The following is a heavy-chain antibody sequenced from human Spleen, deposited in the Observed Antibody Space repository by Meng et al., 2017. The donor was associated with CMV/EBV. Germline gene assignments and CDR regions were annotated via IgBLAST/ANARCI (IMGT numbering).Heavy chain of an antibody. J-gene: IGHJ4*02. V-gene: IGHV1-69*02. CDR3: AKAHYYYDTTNYHPPAYYFDY. CDR2: IIPILGIA. Sequence: SVQVSCKASGGTFSSYTISWVRQAPGQGLEWMGRIIPILGIANYAQKFQGRVTITADKSTSTAYMELSSLRSEDTALYYCAKAHYYYDTTNYHPPAYYFDYWGQGTLVTVSS. CDR1: GGTFSSYT. D-gene: IGHD3-22*01.